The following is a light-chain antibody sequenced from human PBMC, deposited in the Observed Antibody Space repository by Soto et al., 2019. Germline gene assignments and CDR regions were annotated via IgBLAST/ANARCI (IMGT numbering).Light chain of an antibody. CDR1: QSVSSN. CDR2: GGS. J-gene: IGKJ5*01. Sequence: EIVMTQSPATLSVSPGERATLSCRASQSVSSNLAWYQQTPGQAPRLLIYGGSTRATGIPDRFSGSGSGTDFTLTISRLEPEDFSVYYCQQYGRSLITFGQGTRLEIK. CDR3: QQYGRSLIT. V-gene: IGKV3D-15*01.